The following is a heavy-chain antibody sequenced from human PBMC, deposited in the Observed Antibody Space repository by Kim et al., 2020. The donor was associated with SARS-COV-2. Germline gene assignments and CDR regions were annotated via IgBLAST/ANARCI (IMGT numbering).Heavy chain of an antibody. Sequence: GGSLRLSCAASGFTFSSYGMHWVRQAPGKGLEWVAVISYDGSNKYYADSVKGRFTISRDNSKNTLYLQMNSLRAEDTAVYYCARDHKAAAGTLDYWGQGTLVTVSS. CDR3: ARDHKAAAGTLDY. J-gene: IGHJ4*02. CDR2: ISYDGSNK. D-gene: IGHD6-13*01. V-gene: IGHV3-33*05. CDR1: GFTFSSYG.